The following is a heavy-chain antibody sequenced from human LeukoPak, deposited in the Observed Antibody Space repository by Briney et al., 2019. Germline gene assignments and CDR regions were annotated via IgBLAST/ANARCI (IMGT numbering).Heavy chain of an antibody. D-gene: IGHD2-8*02. CDR3: AKRLTQYDFFDP. J-gene: IGHJ5*02. Sequence: SQTLSLTCAISGDSVSSNSVTWNWIRQSPSRGLEWLGRTYYRSTWYNDYAVSVRGRITVSPDTSKNQFSLHLNSVTPEHTAVYLLAKRLTQYDFFDPRGQGILVTVSS. V-gene: IGHV6-1*01. CDR2: TYYRSTWYN. CDR1: GDSVSSNSVT.